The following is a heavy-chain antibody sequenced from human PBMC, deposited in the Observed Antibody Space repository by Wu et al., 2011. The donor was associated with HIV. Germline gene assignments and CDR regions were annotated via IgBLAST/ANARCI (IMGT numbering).Heavy chain of an antibody. CDR2: FIPLFGTA. J-gene: IGHJ4*02. V-gene: IGHV1-69*14. Sequence: QVQLVQSGAEVKKPGSSVKVSCKASGGTFRSYVISWVRQAPGQGLEWVGGFIPLFGTANYAQKFQGRLTITADKSTSTAYMELSSLRSEDTAVYYCARTPYDSSAMDWGQGTLVTVSS. D-gene: IGHD3-22*01. CDR3: ARTPYDSSAMD. CDR1: GGTFRSYV.